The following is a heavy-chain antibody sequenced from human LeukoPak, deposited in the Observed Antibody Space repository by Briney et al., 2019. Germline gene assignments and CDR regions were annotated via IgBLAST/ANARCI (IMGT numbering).Heavy chain of an antibody. J-gene: IGHJ4*02. CDR3: AKDRIYYDSSGYFNEDY. D-gene: IGHD3-22*01. CDR2: ISYDGSNK. Sequence: GGSLRLSCAASGFTFSSYGMHWVRQAPGKGLEWVAVISYDGSNKYYADSVKGRFTISRDNSKNTLYLQMNSLRAEDTAVYYCAKDRIYYDSSGYFNEDYWSQGTLVTVSS. V-gene: IGHV3-30*18. CDR1: GFTFSSYG.